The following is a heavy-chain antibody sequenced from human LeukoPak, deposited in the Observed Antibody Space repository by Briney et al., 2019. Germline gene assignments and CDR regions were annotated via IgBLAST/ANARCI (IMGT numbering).Heavy chain of an antibody. J-gene: IGHJ3*02. Sequence: PSETLSLTCTVTGGTISSYYWSWIRQPPGKGLEWIGYIYYSGSTNYNPSLKSRVTISVDTSKNQFSLKLTSVTAADTAVYYCARIPATYYDFWSGYRALDAFDIWGQGTMVTVSS. V-gene: IGHV4-59*12. CDR3: ARIPATYYDFWSGYRALDAFDI. CDR2: IYYSGST. D-gene: IGHD3-3*01. CDR1: GGTISSYY.